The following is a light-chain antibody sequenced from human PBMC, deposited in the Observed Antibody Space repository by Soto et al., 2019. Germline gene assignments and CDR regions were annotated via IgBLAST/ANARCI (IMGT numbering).Light chain of an antibody. V-gene: IGKV1-39*01. Sequence: DIQMTQSPTSLSASVGDRVTITCQASQDINNYLSWYQQKLGKAPKLLIYDVSNLQSGVPSRFSGSGSGTDFTLTISSLQPEDFATYFCQQSYSAPRVTFGGGTKVDIK. CDR1: QDINNY. J-gene: IGKJ4*01. CDR2: DVS. CDR3: QQSYSAPRVT.